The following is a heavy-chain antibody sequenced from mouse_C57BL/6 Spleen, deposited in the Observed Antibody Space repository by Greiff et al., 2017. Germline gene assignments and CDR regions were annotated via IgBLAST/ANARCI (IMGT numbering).Heavy chain of an antibody. Sequence: VQLVESGPGLVAPSQSLSITCTVSGFSLTSYGVSCPPPPPGKGLEWLGVIWGDGSTNYHSALISRLSISKDNSKSQVFLKLNSLQTDDTATYYCAKHYGSSWFAYWGQGTLVTVSA. J-gene: IGHJ3*01. CDR2: IWGDGST. V-gene: IGHV2-3*01. CDR3: AKHYGSSWFAY. D-gene: IGHD1-1*01. CDR1: GFSLTSYG.